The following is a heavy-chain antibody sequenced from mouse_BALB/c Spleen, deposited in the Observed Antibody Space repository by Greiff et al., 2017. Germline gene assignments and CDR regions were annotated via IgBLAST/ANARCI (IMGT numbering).Heavy chain of an antibody. CDR3: ARSGYYGNAMDY. CDR1: GYTFTSYT. D-gene: IGHD1-1*01. J-gene: IGHJ4*01. V-gene: IGHV1-4*01. Sequence: QVQLQQSGAELARPGASVKMSCKASGYTFTSYTMHWVKQRPGQGLEWIGYINPSSGYTNYNQKFKDKATLTADKSSSTAYMQLSSLTSEDSAVYYCARSGYYGNAMDYWGQGTSVTVSS. CDR2: INPSSGYT.